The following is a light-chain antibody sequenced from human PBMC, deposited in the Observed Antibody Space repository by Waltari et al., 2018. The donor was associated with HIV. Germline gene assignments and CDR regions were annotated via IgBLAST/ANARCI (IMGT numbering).Light chain of an antibody. J-gene: IGLJ2*01. V-gene: IGLV3-1*01. CDR1: KLGDKY. CDR3: QAWDSSTHVV. CDR2: QDT. Sequence: SYELTQPPSLSVSPGQTASITCSGAKLGDKYACWYQQKPGKSPVMVIYQDTKRPSGIPERFSGSNSGNTATLTISGTQAMDEADYYCQAWDSSTHVVFGGGTKLTVL.